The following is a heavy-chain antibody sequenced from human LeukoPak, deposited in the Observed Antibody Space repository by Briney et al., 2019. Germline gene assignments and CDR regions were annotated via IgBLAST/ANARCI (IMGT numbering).Heavy chain of an antibody. CDR2: INPNSGGT. Sequence: ASVKVSCKASGYTFTDYYIRWVRQAPGQGLEWMGWINPNSGGTKYAQKFQGRVTMTTDTSISTAYMEMSRLTSDDTAVYYCARDAHNGYEFHDWFDPWGQGALVTVSS. D-gene: IGHD5-12*01. V-gene: IGHV1-2*02. CDR1: GYTFTDYY. J-gene: IGHJ5*02. CDR3: ARDAHNGYEFHDWFDP.